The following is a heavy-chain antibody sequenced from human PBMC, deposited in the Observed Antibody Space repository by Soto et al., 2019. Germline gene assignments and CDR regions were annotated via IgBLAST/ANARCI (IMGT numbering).Heavy chain of an antibody. Sequence: ASVKVSCKASGYTFTSYYMHWVRQAPGQGLERMGIINPSGGSTSYAQKFQGRVTMTRDTSTSTVYMELSSLRSEDMAVYYCAIDFDITMIVVVPRSYYYGMDVWGQGTTVTVSS. CDR2: INPSGGST. CDR3: AIDFDITMIVVVPRSYYYGMDV. D-gene: IGHD3-22*01. V-gene: IGHV1-46*01. CDR1: GYTFTSYY. J-gene: IGHJ6*02.